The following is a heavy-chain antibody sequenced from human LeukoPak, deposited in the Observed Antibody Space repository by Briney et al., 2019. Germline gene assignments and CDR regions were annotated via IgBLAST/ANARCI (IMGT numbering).Heavy chain of an antibody. D-gene: IGHD5-12*01. CDR2: ISSSSSYI. V-gene: IGHV3-21*01. J-gene: IGHJ4*02. Sequence: GGSLRLSCAASGFTFSSYSMNWVRQAPGKGLEWVSSISSSSSYIYYADSVKGRFTISRDNTKNSLNLQMNSLRAEDTAVYYCARGTVATIFFDYWGQGTLVTVSS. CDR3: ARGTVATIFFDY. CDR1: GFTFSSYS.